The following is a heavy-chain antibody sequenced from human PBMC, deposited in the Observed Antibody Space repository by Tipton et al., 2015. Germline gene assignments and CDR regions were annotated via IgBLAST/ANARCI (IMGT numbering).Heavy chain of an antibody. V-gene: IGHV4-38-2*01. J-gene: IGHJ4*02. CDR1: GYSISSGYY. Sequence: GLVKPSETLSLTCDVSGYSISSGYYWGWIRQPPGKGLEWIGSIFHRGDTNYNPSLKSRVTISLDTSKNQFSLKMSSVTASDTAVYYCARARGRHGGLFDSWGQGILVTVSS. D-gene: IGHD4-23*01. CDR2: IFHRGDT. CDR3: ARARGRHGGLFDS.